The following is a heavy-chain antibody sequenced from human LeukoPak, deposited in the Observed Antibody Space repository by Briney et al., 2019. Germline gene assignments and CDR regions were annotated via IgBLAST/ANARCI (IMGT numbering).Heavy chain of an antibody. CDR2: MNPNSGNT. Sequence: GASVKVSCKASGYTFTSYDINWVRQATGQGLEWMGWMNPNSGNTGYAQKFQGRVTMTRNTSISTAYMELSSLRSEDTAVYYCARVYDSSGYYSVDYWGQGTLVTVSS. J-gene: IGHJ4*02. D-gene: IGHD3-22*01. CDR1: GYTFTSYD. CDR3: ARVYDSSGYYSVDY. V-gene: IGHV1-8*02.